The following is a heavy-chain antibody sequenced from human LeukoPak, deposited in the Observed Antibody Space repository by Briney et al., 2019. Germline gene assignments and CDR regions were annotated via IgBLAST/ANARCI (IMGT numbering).Heavy chain of an antibody. D-gene: IGHD3-10*01. J-gene: IGHJ4*02. Sequence: GGSLRLSCTASGFPFSSYAMSWFRQTPGKGLEWVSSIIASGGTTYYADSVKGRFTISRDNSKNTVYLQMNTLRAEDTAVYYCAKGAGGSYGLYYFDYWGQGALVTVSS. CDR2: IIASGGTT. CDR1: GFPFSSYA. V-gene: IGHV3-23*01. CDR3: AKGAGGSYGLYYFDY.